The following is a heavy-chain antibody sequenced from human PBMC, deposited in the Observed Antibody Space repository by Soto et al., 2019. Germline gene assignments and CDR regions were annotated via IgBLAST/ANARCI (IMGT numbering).Heavy chain of an antibody. D-gene: IGHD1-26*01. CDR1: GFTFSSYA. J-gene: IGHJ3*02. CDR3: ARVNMGAMVHAFEI. V-gene: IGHV3-23*01. CDR2: INGGSSTT. Sequence: EVQLLESGGDLVQPGGSLRLSCAASGFTFSSYAVNWVRQAPGKGLEWVSAINGGSSTTYYADSVKGRFTISRDNSRNTPYLQMNSLRADNTAIYYCARVNMGAMVHAFEIWGQGTMVAVSS.